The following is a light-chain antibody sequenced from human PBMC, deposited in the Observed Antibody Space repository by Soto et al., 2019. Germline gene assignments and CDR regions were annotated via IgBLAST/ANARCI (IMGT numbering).Light chain of an antibody. V-gene: IGKV1-39*01. CDR1: QSISSY. CDR3: QQSYTTPPT. J-gene: IGKJ1*01. Sequence: DIQMPPSPSYLSASIGARVTITCRASQSISSYLNWYQQKPGKAPMLLIYEASNLQSGVPSRFSGSGAGTDFTLTISSLHPEDFAIYYCQQSYTTPPTFGQGTKVDIK. CDR2: EAS.